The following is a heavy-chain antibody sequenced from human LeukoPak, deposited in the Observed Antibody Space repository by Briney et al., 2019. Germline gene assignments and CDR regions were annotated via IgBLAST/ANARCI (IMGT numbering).Heavy chain of an antibody. Sequence: GGSLRLSYAASGFTFSSYAMHWVRQAPGKGLEWVAVISYDGSNKYYADSVKGRFTISRDNSKNTLYLQMNSLRAEDTAVYYCARDRIYCSSTSCYGEAYYYYYGMDVWGQGTTVTVSS. J-gene: IGHJ6*02. CDR2: ISYDGSNK. V-gene: IGHV3-30-3*01. D-gene: IGHD2-2*01. CDR1: GFTFSSYA. CDR3: ARDRIYCSSTSCYGEAYYYYYGMDV.